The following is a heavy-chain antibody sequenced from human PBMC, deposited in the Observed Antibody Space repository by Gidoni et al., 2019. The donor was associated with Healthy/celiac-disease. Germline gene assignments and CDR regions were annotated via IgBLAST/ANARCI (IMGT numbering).Heavy chain of an antibody. V-gene: IGHV3-23*01. D-gene: IGHD3-22*01. CDR2: ISGSGGST. CDR3: AKGRTYYYDSSGYGDDAFDI. J-gene: IGHJ3*02. CDR1: GFTFRSSA. Sequence: EVQLLESGGGLVQPGGSLRLSCAASGFTFRSSAMRWVRQAPGKGLEWVSGISGSGGSTYYADSVKGRFTISRDNSNNTVYLQMNSLRAEDTAVYYCAKGRTYYYDSSGYGDDAFDIWGQGTMVTVSS.